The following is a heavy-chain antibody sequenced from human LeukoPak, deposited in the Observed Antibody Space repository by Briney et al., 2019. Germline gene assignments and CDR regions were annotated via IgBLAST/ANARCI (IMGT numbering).Heavy chain of an antibody. CDR1: GFTFDDYA. J-gene: IGHJ4*02. Sequence: GGSLRLSCAASGFTFDDYAMHWVRQAPGKGLEWVSGISWNSGSIGYADSVKGRFTTSRDNAKNSLYLQMNSLRAEDTALYYCAKGVEMATILARFDYWGQGTLVTVSS. CDR3: AKGVEMATILARFDY. D-gene: IGHD5-12*01. CDR2: ISWNSGSI. V-gene: IGHV3-9*01.